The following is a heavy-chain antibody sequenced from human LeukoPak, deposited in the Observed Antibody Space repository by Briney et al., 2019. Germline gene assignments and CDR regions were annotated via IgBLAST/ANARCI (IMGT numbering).Heavy chain of an antibody. CDR3: ATGTNNRYYYYMDV. Sequence: GASVKVSCKVSGYTLTELSMHWERQAPGKGLEWMGGFDPEDGETIYAQKFQGRVTMTEDTSTDTAYMELSSLRSEDTAVYYCATGTNNRYYYYMDVWGKGTTVTVSS. CDR2: FDPEDGET. D-gene: IGHD2/OR15-2a*01. V-gene: IGHV1-24*01. J-gene: IGHJ6*03. CDR1: GYTLTELS.